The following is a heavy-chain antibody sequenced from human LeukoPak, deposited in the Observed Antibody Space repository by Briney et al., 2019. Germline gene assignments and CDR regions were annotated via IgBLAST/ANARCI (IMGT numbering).Heavy chain of an antibody. V-gene: IGHV5-51*03. CDR1: GYSFTSYW. D-gene: IGHD3-22*01. CDR2: IYPGDSDT. Sequence: KPGESLKISCKGSGYSFTSYWIGWVRQMPGKGLEWMGIIYPGDSDTRYSPSFQGQVTISADKSISTAYLQWSSLKASDTAMYYCAKPRSIVVAPVDAFDIWGQGTMVTVSS. J-gene: IGHJ3*02. CDR3: AKPRSIVVAPVDAFDI.